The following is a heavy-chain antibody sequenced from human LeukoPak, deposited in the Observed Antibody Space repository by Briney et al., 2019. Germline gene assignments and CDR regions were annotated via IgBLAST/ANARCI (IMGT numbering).Heavy chain of an antibody. D-gene: IGHD3-3*01. Sequence: GGSLRLSCVASGVTLSNYAMSWARQAPGKGQEWVSGISSSGSGGNTYYADSVKGRFTISRDSSRNTLYLQMNSLRAEDTAVYYCAREKECFDYWGQGTLVTVSS. CDR3: AREKECFDY. CDR1: GVTLSNYA. V-gene: IGHV3-23*01. J-gene: IGHJ4*02. CDR2: ISSSGSGGNT.